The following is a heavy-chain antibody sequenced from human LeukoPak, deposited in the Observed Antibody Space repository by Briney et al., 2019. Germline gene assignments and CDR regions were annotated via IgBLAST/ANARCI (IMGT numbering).Heavy chain of an antibody. CDR3: ARLSGARIAAAGLFDY. CDR2: MHYSGTR. Sequence: PSETLSLTCTVSGGSISSSTYYWGWIRQPPGKGLEWIGTMHYSGTRYYNPSLKTRVTISVDTSKNQFSLKLSSVTAADTAVYYCARLSGARIAAAGLFDYWGQGTLVTVSS. D-gene: IGHD6-13*01. V-gene: IGHV4-39*07. CDR1: GGSISSSTYY. J-gene: IGHJ4*02.